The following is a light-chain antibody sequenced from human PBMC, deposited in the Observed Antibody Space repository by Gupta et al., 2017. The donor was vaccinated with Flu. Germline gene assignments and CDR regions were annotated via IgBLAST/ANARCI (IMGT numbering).Light chain of an antibody. CDR1: NIGSKS. V-gene: IGLV3-21*02. Sequence: PGQTARITCGGNNIGSKSVHWYQQKPGLAPVLVVYADSDRPSGIPERFSGSNSGNTATLTISRVEAGDEADYYCQVWDSSSGGVFGGGTKLTVL. CDR2: ADS. J-gene: IGLJ3*02. CDR3: QVWDSSSGGV.